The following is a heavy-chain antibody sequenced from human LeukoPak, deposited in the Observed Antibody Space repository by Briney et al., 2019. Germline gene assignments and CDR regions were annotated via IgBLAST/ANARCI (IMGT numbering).Heavy chain of an antibody. J-gene: IGHJ4*02. CDR2: INPNSGGT. D-gene: IGHD3-22*01. V-gene: IGHV1-2*02. CDR3: ARVPYYYDSSGYYADY. CDR1: GHTFTGYY. Sequence: ASVKVSCRASGHTFTGYYMHWVRRAPGQGLEWMGWINPNSGGTNYAQKFQGRVTMTRDTSISTAYMELSRLRSDDTAVYYCARVPYYYDSSGYYADYWGQGTLVTVSS.